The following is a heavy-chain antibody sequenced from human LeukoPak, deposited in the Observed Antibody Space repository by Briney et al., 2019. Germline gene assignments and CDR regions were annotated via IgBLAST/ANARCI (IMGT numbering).Heavy chain of an antibody. J-gene: IGHJ6*02. Sequence: SGGSLRLSCAASGFTFSSYAMHWVRQAPGKGLEWVAVISYDGSNKYYADSVKGRFTISRDDSKNTLYLQMNSLRAEDTAVYYCARDPITYYYGMDVWGQGTTVTVSS. CDR2: ISYDGSNK. CDR3: ARDPITYYYGMDV. D-gene: IGHD5-12*01. V-gene: IGHV3-30*04. CDR1: GFTFSSYA.